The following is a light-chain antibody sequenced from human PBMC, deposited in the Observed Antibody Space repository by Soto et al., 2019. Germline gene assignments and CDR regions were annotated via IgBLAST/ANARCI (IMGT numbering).Light chain of an antibody. Sequence: DIQMTQSPSSLSASVGDRVTITCRASQTISSYLNWYQQKPGKAPKLLIYAASSLRSGVPPRFSGSGSETDFTLTISSLQPEDFATYYCQQSYSTPRTFGQGTKEDI. V-gene: IGKV1-39*01. J-gene: IGKJ1*01. CDR2: AAS. CDR1: QTISSY. CDR3: QQSYSTPRT.